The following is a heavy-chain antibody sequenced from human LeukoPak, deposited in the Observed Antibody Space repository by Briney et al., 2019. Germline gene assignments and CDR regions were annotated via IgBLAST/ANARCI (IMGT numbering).Heavy chain of an antibody. J-gene: IGHJ4*02. CDR2: ISNTVGGRT. Sequence: GGSLRLSCAASGFAFDNNAMSWVRQAPGKGLEWVSAISNTVGGRTYYADSVKGRFIISRDDSKNTVYLQMNSLRAEDTAVYYCAKESPYYSGRDYYFDYWGPGTLVTVSS. CDR3: AKESPYYSGRDYYFDY. V-gene: IGHV3-23*01. CDR1: GFAFDNNA. D-gene: IGHD3-10*01.